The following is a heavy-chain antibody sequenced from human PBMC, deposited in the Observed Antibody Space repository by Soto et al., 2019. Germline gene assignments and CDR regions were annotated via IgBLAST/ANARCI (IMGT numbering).Heavy chain of an antibody. CDR1: GYSFSSYW. CDR3: ATNTGSCRSNSCYGLDV. V-gene: IGHV5-51*01. D-gene: IGHD2-2*01. CDR2: IYPGDSDT. Sequence: PGESLKISCKGSGYSFSSYWIVWVRQMPGKGLEWMGSIYPGDSDTRYSPSFQGQVTISADKSISAAYLQWNSLKASDTAMYFCATNTGSCRSNSCYGLDVWGQGATVTVSS. J-gene: IGHJ6*02.